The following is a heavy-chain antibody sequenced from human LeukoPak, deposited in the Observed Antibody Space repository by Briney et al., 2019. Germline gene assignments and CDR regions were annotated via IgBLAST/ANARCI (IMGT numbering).Heavy chain of an antibody. D-gene: IGHD2-2*01. Sequence: GGSLRLSCAASGFTFSSYGMPWVRQAPGKGLEWVAVIWYDGSNKYYADSVQGRFTISRDNSKNTLYLQMNSLRAEDTAVYYCARDLYCSSTSCSQTFDYWGQGTLVTVSS. CDR3: ARDLYCSSTSCSQTFDY. CDR1: GFTFSSYG. CDR2: IWYDGSNK. J-gene: IGHJ4*02. V-gene: IGHV3-33*01.